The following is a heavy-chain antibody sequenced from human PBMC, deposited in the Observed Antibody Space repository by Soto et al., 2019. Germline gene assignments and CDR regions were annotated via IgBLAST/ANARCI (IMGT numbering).Heavy chain of an antibody. V-gene: IGHV4-59*08. J-gene: IGHJ2*01. Sequence: RKGLEWIGYIFYTGSTNYNPSLKSRVTISVDTSENQFSLKLSSVTAADTALFFHAEDGIRVPGAVSAFLLNRSSDL. CDR2: IFYTGST. D-gene: IGHD3-10*01. CDR3: AEDGIRVPGAVSAFLLNRSSDL.